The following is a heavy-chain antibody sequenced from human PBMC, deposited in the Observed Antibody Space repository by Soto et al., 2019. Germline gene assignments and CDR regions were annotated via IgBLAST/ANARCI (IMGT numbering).Heavy chain of an antibody. D-gene: IGHD6-13*01. CDR2: IYSGGST. J-gene: IGHJ4*02. V-gene: IGHV3-53*01. Sequence: PGGSLRLSCAASGFTVSSNYMSWVRQAPVKGLEWVSIIYSGGSTYYADYVKGRFTITRDNSKNTLYHQMNSLRAEDTAIYYCAKEGASSWYFFDYWGQGTLVTVSS. CDR3: AKEGASSWYFFDY. CDR1: GFTVSSNY.